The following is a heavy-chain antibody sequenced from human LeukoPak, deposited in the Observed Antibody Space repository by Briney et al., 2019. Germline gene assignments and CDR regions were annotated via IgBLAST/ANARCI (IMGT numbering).Heavy chain of an antibody. V-gene: IGHV3-30*18. J-gene: IGHJ4*02. CDR1: GFTFSSNG. CDR3: TKDRRFLSTYYDSGAYLDY. CDR2: ISYDGSNK. Sequence: GGPLRPSCAASGFTFSSNGMHWARQAPGKGLEWVAVISYDGSNKYYADSVKGRFTISRDNSKNTLYLQMNSLRTEDTAVYYCTKDRRFLSTYYDSGAYLDYWGQGTLVTVSS. D-gene: IGHD3-22*01.